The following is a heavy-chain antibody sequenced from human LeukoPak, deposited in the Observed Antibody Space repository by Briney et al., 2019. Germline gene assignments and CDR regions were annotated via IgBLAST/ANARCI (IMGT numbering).Heavy chain of an antibody. J-gene: IGHJ4*02. CDR3: AMGDGNSGFFGY. CDR1: EYIFTTYY. D-gene: IGHD4-23*01. CDR2: INTNTGNP. Sequence: ASVKVSCKASEYIFTTYYIHWVRQAPGQGLEWMGWINTNTGNPTYVQGFTGRFVFSLDTSVSTKYLKISSLKAEDTGVYYCAMGDGNSGFFGYWGQGTLVTVSS. V-gene: IGHV7-4-1*02.